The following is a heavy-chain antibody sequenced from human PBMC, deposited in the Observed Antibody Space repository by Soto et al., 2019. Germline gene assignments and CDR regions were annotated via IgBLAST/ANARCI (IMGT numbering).Heavy chain of an antibody. V-gene: IGHV4-4*02. D-gene: IGHD5-12*01. CDR3: ARAPRGPKVFDY. J-gene: IGHJ4*02. CDR2: IYHSGSN. Sequence: QVQLQESGTGLVKPSGTLSLTCAVSGGSISSSNWWSWVRQPPGKGLEWIGEIYHSGSNNYNPSLTSRVTISVDKSKNHFSLKLSSVTAADTAVYYCARAPRGPKVFDYGGQGTLVTVSS. CDR1: GGSISSSNW.